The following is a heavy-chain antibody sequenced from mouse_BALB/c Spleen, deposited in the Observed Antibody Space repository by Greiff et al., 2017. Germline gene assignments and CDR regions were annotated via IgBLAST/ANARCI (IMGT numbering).Heavy chain of an antibody. D-gene: IGHD1-1*01. CDR3: NAWGYYGSSYAWFAY. V-gene: IGHV14-4*02. CDR1: GFNIKDYY. Sequence: DVKLVESGAELVRSGASVKLSCTASGFNIKDYYMHWVKQRPEQGLEWIGWIDPENGDTEYAPKFQGKATMTADTSSNTAYLQLSSLTSEDTAVYYCNAWGYYGSSYAWFAYWGQGTLVTVSA. CDR2: IDPENGDT. J-gene: IGHJ3*01.